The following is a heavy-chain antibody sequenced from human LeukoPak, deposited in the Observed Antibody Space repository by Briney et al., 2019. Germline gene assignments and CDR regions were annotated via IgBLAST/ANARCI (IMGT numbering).Heavy chain of an antibody. J-gene: IGHJ4*02. CDR2: IYPGDSDI. Sequence: GESLKISCKGSGYXXTTYWIGWVXXXPXXXXXXXXIIYPGDSDIRYSPSFQGQVTMSADKSISTAYLQWSSLKASDTAMYYCARXGYGPALKNYFDYWGQGTLVTVSS. CDR3: ARXGYGPALKNYFDY. D-gene: IGHD3-10*01. V-gene: IGHV5-51*01. CDR1: GYXXTTYW.